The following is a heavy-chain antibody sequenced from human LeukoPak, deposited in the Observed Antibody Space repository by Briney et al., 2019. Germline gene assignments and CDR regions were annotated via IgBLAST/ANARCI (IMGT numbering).Heavy chain of an antibody. CDR2: IKQDRSEK. V-gene: IGHV3-7*04. D-gene: IGHD3-3*01. CDR1: GFTFSSYW. J-gene: IGHJ4*02. Sequence: GGSLRLSCAASGFTFSSYWMSWVRQAPGKGLEWVANIKQDRSEKYYADSVKGRFTISRDNAKNSLYLQMNSLRAEDTAVYYCARGVTYYDFWSGDYNGYFDYWGQGTLVTVSS. CDR3: ARGVTYYDFWSGDYNGYFDY.